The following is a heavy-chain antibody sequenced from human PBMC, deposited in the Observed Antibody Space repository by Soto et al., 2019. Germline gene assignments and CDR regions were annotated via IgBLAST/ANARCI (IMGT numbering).Heavy chain of an antibody. Sequence: PGGSLRLFCAASGFTFSSYAMSWVRQAPGKGLEWVSAISGSGGSTYYADSVKGRFTISRDNSKNTLYLQMNSLRAEDTAVYYCAKQMIGYSSGWYRYSFDYWGQGTLVTVSS. D-gene: IGHD6-19*01. V-gene: IGHV3-23*01. J-gene: IGHJ4*02. CDR1: GFTFSSYA. CDR2: ISGSGGST. CDR3: AKQMIGYSSGWYRYSFDY.